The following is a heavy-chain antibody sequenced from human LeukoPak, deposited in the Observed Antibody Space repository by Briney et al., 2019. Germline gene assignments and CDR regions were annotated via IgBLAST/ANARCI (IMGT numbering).Heavy chain of an antibody. D-gene: IGHD2-15*01. CDR3: AKDPQDCSGGSCYTPGYYFDY. Sequence: GGSLRLSCAASGVTVSSNYMNWVRQAPGKGLEWVSIIYSGGNTYYADSVKGRFTISRDNSKNTLYLQMNGLRAEDTAVYYCAKDPQDCSGGSCYTPGYYFDYWGQGTLVTVSS. J-gene: IGHJ4*02. CDR1: GVTVSSNY. V-gene: IGHV3-66*01. CDR2: IYSGGNT.